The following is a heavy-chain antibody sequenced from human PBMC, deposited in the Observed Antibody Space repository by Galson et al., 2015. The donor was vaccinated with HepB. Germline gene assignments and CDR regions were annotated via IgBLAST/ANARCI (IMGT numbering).Heavy chain of an antibody. CDR2: IKSKTDGETA. J-gene: IGHJ4*02. D-gene: IGHD3-3*01. CDR1: GFTFTNAW. V-gene: IGHV3-15*01. Sequence: SLRLSCAASGFTFTNAWMSWVRQAPGKGLEWIGHIKSKTDGETADFAAPVKGRFTMSRDDSKNTLFLQMSSLKTEDTAVYYCTVMNNRNMYYDFWSGYQTFDYWGQGILVTVSS. CDR3: TVMNNRNMYYDFWSGYQTFDY.